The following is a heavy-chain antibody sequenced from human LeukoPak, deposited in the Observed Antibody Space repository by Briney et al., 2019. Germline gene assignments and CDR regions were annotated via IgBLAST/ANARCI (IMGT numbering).Heavy chain of an antibody. V-gene: IGHV4-59*12. Sequence: PSETLSLTCTVSGGSISSYYWTWIRQPPGKGLEWIGYIYYSGSTNYNPSLKSRVTISVDKSKNQFSLKLSSVTAADTTVYYCARGSTVTTNYWGQGTLVTVSS. CDR2: IYYSGST. J-gene: IGHJ4*02. D-gene: IGHD4-17*01. CDR3: ARGSTVTTNY. CDR1: GGSISSYY.